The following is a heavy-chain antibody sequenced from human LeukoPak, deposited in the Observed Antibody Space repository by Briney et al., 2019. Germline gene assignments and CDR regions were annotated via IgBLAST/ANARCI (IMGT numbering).Heavy chain of an antibody. J-gene: IGHJ4*02. CDR2: ISGSGVST. D-gene: IGHD2-15*01. CDR1: GFRFSSYA. CDR3: ARDPSGYCSGGSCYY. Sequence: GGSLRLACAASGFRFSSYAMSWVRQAPGKGLEWVSAISGSGVSTYYADSVKGRFTISRDNSKNTLYLQMNSLRAEDTAVYYCARDPSGYCSGGSCYYWGRGTLVTVSS. V-gene: IGHV3-23*01.